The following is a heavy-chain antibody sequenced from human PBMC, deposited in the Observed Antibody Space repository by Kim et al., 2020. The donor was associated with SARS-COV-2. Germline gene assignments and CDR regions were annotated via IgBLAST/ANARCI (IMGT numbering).Heavy chain of an antibody. J-gene: IGHJ3*01. D-gene: IGHD7-27*01. Sequence: SETLSLTCNVSGGYFGGFYWSWIRQPPGKGLEWIGEINHAQSNSFHPSLRGRVTMSVDMSNKQFSLKLISMTAADTAVYYCARVKAVNCGAANAFYDWG. CDR3: ARVKAVNCGAANAFYD. V-gene: IGHV4-34*01. CDR1: GGYFGGFY. CDR2: INHAQSN.